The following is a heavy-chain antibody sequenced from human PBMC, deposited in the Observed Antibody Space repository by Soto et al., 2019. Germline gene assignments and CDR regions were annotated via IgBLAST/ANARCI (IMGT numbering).Heavy chain of an antibody. J-gene: IGHJ4*02. CDR3: VRSFESARRAHFDH. CDR2: IYYSGST. Sequence: SETLSLTCAVYGGSINSYYWSWIRQPPGKGLEWIGYIYYSGSTNYNPSLKSRVTISVDKSKNQFSLIVNSVTAADTAVYYCVRSFESARRAHFDHWGLGSLVTVYS. D-gene: IGHD6-6*01. CDR1: GGSINSYY. V-gene: IGHV4-59*12.